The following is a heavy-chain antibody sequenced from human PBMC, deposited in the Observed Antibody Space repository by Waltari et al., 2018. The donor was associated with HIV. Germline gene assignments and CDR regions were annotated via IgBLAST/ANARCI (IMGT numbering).Heavy chain of an antibody. Sequence: QVQLQQWGAGLLKPSETLSLTCAVYGGSFSGYYWSWIRQPPGKGLDWIGESNHRGSTNYNPSLKSRVIISVDTSMNQFSLKLSSGTAADTAVYYCARARYCSSTRCYTKGRRNSFYYYALDVWGQGTTVTVSS. V-gene: IGHV4-34*01. CDR1: GGSFSGYY. CDR3: ARARYCSSTRCYTKGRRNSFYYYALDV. J-gene: IGHJ6*02. D-gene: IGHD2-2*02. CDR2: SNHRGST.